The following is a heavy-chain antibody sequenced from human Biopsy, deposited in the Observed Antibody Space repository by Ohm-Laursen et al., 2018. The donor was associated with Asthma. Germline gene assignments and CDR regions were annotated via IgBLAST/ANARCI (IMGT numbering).Heavy chain of an antibody. D-gene: IGHD1-26*01. Sequence: RSLRLSCSASGRHFGSYNMHWARQAPGKGLEWVAVITFDGSTQHYGDSVKGRFTISRDNSKNMLFLQMNSLRAEDTAVYYCSRDTLGYCFDIWGQGTQVTVSS. V-gene: IGHV3-30-3*01. CDR2: ITFDGSTQ. J-gene: IGHJ4*02. CDR3: SRDTLGYCFDI. CDR1: GRHFGSYN.